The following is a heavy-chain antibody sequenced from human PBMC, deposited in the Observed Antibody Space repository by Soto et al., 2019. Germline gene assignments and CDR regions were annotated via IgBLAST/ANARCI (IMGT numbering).Heavy chain of an antibody. V-gene: IGHV4-31*03. J-gene: IGHJ6*02. D-gene: IGHD2-15*01. Sequence: QMQLQESGPGLVKPSQTLSLTCTVSGGSIASGNDYWSWIRQHPGKGLEWVGNIYDNGTTYHNPSPESRLTMLVDTSKNQLSRRLRSVTAADAAIYFCARTQGSCSGERCDSTSYAMDVWGQGTTVTVSS. CDR1: GGSIASGNDY. CDR2: IYDNGTT. CDR3: ARTQGSCSGERCDSTSYAMDV.